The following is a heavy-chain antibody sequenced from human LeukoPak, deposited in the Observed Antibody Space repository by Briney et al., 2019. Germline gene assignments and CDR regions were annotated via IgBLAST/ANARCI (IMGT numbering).Heavy chain of an antibody. CDR1: GFTFSSYA. J-gene: IGHJ4*02. V-gene: IGHV3-23*01. CDR2: ISGSGGST. Sequence: PGGSLRLSCAASGFTFSSYAMSWVRQAPGKGLEWVSAISGSGGSTYYADSVKGRFTISRDNSKNTLYLQMNSLRAEDTAVYYCAKDADYDYVWGSHHDYWGQGTLVTVSS. D-gene: IGHD3-16*01. CDR3: AKDADYDYVWGSHHDY.